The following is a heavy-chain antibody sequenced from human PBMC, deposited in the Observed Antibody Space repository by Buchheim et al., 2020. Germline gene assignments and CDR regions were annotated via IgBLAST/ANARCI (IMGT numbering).Heavy chain of an antibody. Sequence: EVLLLESGGGLAQPGGSLRLSCVASGFTFSSSVMTWVRQTPGKGLEWVSSLTTGGDSTYHADSVTGRFSVSRANSTTTLYLRMNSLRAEDTAVYYCAKGSKGAYDYWGQGTL. D-gene: IGHD3-3*01. V-gene: IGHV3-23*01. CDR2: LTTGGDST. CDR3: AKGSKGAYDY. J-gene: IGHJ4*02. CDR1: GFTFSSSV.